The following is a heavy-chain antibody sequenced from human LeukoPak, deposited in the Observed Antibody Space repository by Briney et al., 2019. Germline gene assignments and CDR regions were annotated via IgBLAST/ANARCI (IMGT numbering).Heavy chain of an antibody. D-gene: IGHD3-9*01. Sequence: SETLSLTCTVSGGSISSSSYYWGWIRQPPGKGLEWIGSIYYSGSTYYNPSLKSRVTISVDTSKNQFSLKLSSVTAADTAVYYCARVYYDILTGYYREMRAFDIWGQGTMVTVSS. J-gene: IGHJ3*02. CDR1: GGSISSSSYY. CDR3: ARVYYDILTGYYREMRAFDI. CDR2: IYYSGST. V-gene: IGHV4-39*07.